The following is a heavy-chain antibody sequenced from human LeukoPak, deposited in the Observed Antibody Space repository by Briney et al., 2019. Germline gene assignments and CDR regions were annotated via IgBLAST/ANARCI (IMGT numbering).Heavy chain of an antibody. CDR3: ARGSDTAMVLFYYFDY. V-gene: IGHV3-21*01. CDR2: ISSSSSYI. D-gene: IGHD5-18*01. CDR1: GFTFSSYT. Sequence: GGSLRLSCAASGFTFSSYTMNWVRQAPGKGLEWVSSISSSSSYIYYADSVKGRFTISRDNAKNSLYLQMNTLRAEDTAAYYCARGSDTAMVLFYYFDYWGQGTLVTVSS. J-gene: IGHJ4*02.